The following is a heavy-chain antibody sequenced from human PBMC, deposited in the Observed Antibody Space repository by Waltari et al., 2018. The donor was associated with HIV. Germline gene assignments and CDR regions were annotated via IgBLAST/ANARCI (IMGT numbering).Heavy chain of an antibody. CDR2: IYYSGST. V-gene: IGHV4-31*03. D-gene: IGHD3-16*01. Sequence: QVQLQESGPGLVKPSQTLSLTCTFSGGSISSGGYYWSWIRQHPGKGLEWIGYIYYSGSTYYNPSLKSRVTISVDTSKNQFSLKLSSVTAADTAVYYCARVLSAGGVRWFDPWGQGTLVTVSS. J-gene: IGHJ5*02. CDR1: GGSISSGGYY. CDR3: ARVLSAGGVRWFDP.